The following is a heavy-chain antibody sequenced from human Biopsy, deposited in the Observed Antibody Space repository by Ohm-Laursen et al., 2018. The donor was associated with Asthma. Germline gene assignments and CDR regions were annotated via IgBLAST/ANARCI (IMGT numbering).Heavy chain of an antibody. J-gene: IGHJ4*02. CDR1: GFTFGDYW. CDR3: ARDSYSSGLYDDFES. D-gene: IGHD6-19*01. V-gene: IGHV3-11*01. CDR2: INGKSNSI. Sequence: SLRLSCAASGFTFGDYWMSWIRLAPGKGLEWISYINGKSNSIEYADSVKGRFTISRDNAKNSLYLQMNSLRAEDTAVYYCARDSYSSGLYDDFESWGQGTLVTVSS.